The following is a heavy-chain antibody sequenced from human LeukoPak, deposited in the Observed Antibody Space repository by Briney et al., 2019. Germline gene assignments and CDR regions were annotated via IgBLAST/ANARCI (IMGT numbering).Heavy chain of an antibody. D-gene: IGHD6-13*01. J-gene: IGHJ4*02. CDR3: ATAKYSSSPAF. Sequence: GGSLRLPCAASGFTFSSYWMHWVRQAPGKGLVWVSRINSDGSSTSYADSVKGRFTISRDNAKNTLYLQMNSLRAEDTAVYYCATAKYSSSPAFWGQGTLVTVSS. CDR2: INSDGSST. CDR1: GFTFSSYW. V-gene: IGHV3-74*01.